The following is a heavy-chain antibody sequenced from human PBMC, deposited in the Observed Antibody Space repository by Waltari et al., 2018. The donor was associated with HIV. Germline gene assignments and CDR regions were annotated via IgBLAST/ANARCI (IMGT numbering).Heavy chain of an antibody. D-gene: IGHD3-9*01. CDR1: GYSISSRSYY. CDR2: MYVSGNT. J-gene: IGHJ4*02. V-gene: IGHV4-61*02. Sequence: QVQLQESGPRLVKPSETLSLSCTVSGYSISSRSYYRSLIRQPAGEGLEWLGRMYVSGNTNYSPSLKSRVTMSVDTSTNKFSLKMTSVTVSDTAIYYCARATWGKTKAGWGRYFDKWGPGILVTVSS. CDR3: ARATWGKTKAGWGRYFDK.